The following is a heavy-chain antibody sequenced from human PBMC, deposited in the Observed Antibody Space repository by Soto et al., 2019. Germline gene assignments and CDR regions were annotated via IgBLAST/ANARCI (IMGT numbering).Heavy chain of an antibody. CDR1: GGSISSGGYY. Sequence: QVQLQESGPGLVKPSQTLSLTCTVSGGSISSGGYYWSWIRQHPGKGLEYSGYIYYSGSTYYNPSLKSRVTISVDTSKNQFSLKLSSVTAADTAVYYCARDRASSSAWFDPWGQGTLVTVSS. D-gene: IGHD6-6*01. V-gene: IGHV4-31*03. J-gene: IGHJ5*02. CDR3: ARDRASSSAWFDP. CDR2: IYYSGST.